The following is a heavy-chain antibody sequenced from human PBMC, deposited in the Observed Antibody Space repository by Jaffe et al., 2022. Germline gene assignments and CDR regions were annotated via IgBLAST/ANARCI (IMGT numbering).Heavy chain of an antibody. CDR3: ATLYGDYTNDGFDI. CDR2: IHHSGTT. J-gene: IGHJ3*02. Sequence: QVQLQESGPGLVKPSGTLSLICAVSGDSIGSGNWWSWIRQPPEKGLEWIGEIHHSGTTNYKPSLKSRATIAFDKSKNHVSLNLTSVTAADTAVYYCATLYGDYTNDGFDIWGQGTMVTVSS. CDR1: GDSIGSGNW. V-gene: IGHV4-4*02. D-gene: IGHD4-17*01.